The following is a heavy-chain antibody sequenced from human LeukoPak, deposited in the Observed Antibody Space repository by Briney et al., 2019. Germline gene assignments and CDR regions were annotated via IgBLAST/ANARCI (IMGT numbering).Heavy chain of an antibody. CDR1: GGSISSYY. Sequence: SETLSLTCTVSGGSISSYYWSWIRQPPGKGLEWIGEINHSGSTNYNPSLKSRVTISVDTSKNQFSLKLSSVTAADTAVYYCARGRFGGWSGIRRNAFDIWGQGTMVTVSS. CDR3: ARGRFGGWSGIRRNAFDI. D-gene: IGHD6-19*01. V-gene: IGHV4-34*01. CDR2: INHSGST. J-gene: IGHJ3*02.